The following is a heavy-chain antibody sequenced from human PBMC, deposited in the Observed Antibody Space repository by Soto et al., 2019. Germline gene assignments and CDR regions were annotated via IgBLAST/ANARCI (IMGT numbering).Heavy chain of an antibody. J-gene: IGHJ6*02. Sequence: PSETLSLTCAVYGGSFSGYYWSWIRQPPGKGLEWIGEINHSGSTNYNPSLKSRVTISVDTSKNQFSLKLSSVTAADTAVYYCARGHIVVVPAPNDKDYYYGMDVWGQGTTVT. CDR2: INHSGST. D-gene: IGHD2-2*01. CDR1: GGSFSGYY. V-gene: IGHV4-34*01. CDR3: ARGHIVVVPAPNDKDYYYGMDV.